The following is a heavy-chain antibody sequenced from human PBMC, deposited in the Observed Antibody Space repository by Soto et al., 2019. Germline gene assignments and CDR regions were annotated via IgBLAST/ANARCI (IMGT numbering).Heavy chain of an antibody. D-gene: IGHD2-15*01. CDR3: ARDQRAKVVNYYYYGMDV. Sequence: GGSLRLSCAASGFTFSSYSMNWVRQAPGKGLEWVSYISSSSSTIYYADSVKGRFTISRDNAKNSLYLQMNSLRDEDTAVYYCARDQRAKVVNYYYYGMDVCGQGTPVTVSS. J-gene: IGHJ6*02. V-gene: IGHV3-48*02. CDR1: GFTFSSYS. CDR2: ISSSSSTI.